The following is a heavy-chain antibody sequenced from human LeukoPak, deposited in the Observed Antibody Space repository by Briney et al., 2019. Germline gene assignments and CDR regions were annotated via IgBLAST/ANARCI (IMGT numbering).Heavy chain of an antibody. Sequence: GGSLRLSCAASGFTFSSYAMSWVRQAPGKGLEWVSTISGSGGSTYNADSVKGRFTISRDNSKNTLYLQMNSLRAEDTAVYYCAKDQLSAAGTDAFDIWGQGTMVTVSS. CDR3: AKDQLSAAGTDAFDI. CDR1: GFTFSSYA. V-gene: IGHV3-23*01. CDR2: ISGSGGST. J-gene: IGHJ3*02. D-gene: IGHD6-13*01.